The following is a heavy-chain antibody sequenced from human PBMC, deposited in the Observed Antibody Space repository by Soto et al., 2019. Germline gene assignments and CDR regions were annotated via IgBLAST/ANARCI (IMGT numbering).Heavy chain of an antibody. Sequence: EVQLVESGGGLVQPGGSLKLSCAASGFTFSGSAMHWVRQASGKGLEWVGRIRSKANSYATAYAASVKGRFTISRDDSKNTAYLQMDSLKTEDTAVYYCTRRLYSSAYYYYYGMDVWGQGTTVTVSS. D-gene: IGHD6-19*01. V-gene: IGHV3-73*02. CDR2: IRSKANSYAT. CDR1: GFTFSGSA. J-gene: IGHJ6*02. CDR3: TRRLYSSAYYYYYGMDV.